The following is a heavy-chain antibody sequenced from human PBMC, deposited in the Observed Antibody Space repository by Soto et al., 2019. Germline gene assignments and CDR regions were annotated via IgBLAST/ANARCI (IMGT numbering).Heavy chain of an antibody. Sequence: QVQLQESGPGLVKPSETLSLPCTVSGGSISSGGHYWNWIRQYPGKGLEWIGYIHDSGSTYYNPSLKSRVIISLDSSKNLFSLKLTSVTAADTAVYFCASESQNLYYNFWSGYYNFWGQGTLVTVSS. CDR2: IHDSGST. CDR3: ASESQNLYYNFWSGYYNF. CDR1: GGSISSGGHY. J-gene: IGHJ4*02. D-gene: IGHD3-3*01. V-gene: IGHV4-31*03.